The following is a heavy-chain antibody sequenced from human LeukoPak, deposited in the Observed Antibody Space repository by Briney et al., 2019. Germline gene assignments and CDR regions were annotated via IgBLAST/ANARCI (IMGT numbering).Heavy chain of an antibody. CDR1: GNYW. V-gene: IGHV3-74*01. CDR2: INSDGSWT. J-gene: IGHJ4*02. CDR3: VSFYETY. D-gene: IGHD2/OR15-2a*01. Sequence: GGSLRLSCAASGNYWMHWVRQAPGKGLVWVSHINSDGSWTSYADSVKGRFTISKDNAKNTVHLQMNNLRAEDTAVYYCVSFYETYWGRGTLVTVSS.